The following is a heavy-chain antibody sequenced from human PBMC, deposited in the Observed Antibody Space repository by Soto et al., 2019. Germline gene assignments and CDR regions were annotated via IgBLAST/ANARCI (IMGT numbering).Heavy chain of an antibody. J-gene: IGHJ5*02. CDR2: IIPIFGTA. V-gene: IGHV1-69*06. D-gene: IGHD2-2*01. CDR1: GGTFSSYA. Sequence: ASVKVSCKASGGTFSSYAISWVRQAPGQGLEWMGGIIPIFGTANYAQKFQGRVTITADKSTSTAYMELSSLRSEDTAVYYCARGGYCSSTSCYCLDPWGQGTLVT. CDR3: ARGGYCSSTSCYCLDP.